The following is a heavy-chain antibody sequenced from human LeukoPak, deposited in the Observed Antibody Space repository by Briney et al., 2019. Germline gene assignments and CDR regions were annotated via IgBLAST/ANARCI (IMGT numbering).Heavy chain of an antibody. CDR1: GGSFSGYY. D-gene: IGHD6-13*01. CDR3: TQEGIGSDY. V-gene: IGHV4-34*01. CDR2: INHSGST. Sequence: SETLSLTCAAYGGSFSGYYWSWIRQPPGKGLEGIGEINHSGSTNYNPSLKSRVTISVDTSKNQFSLKLSSVTAADTAVYYCTQEGIGSDYWGQGTLVTVSS. J-gene: IGHJ4*02.